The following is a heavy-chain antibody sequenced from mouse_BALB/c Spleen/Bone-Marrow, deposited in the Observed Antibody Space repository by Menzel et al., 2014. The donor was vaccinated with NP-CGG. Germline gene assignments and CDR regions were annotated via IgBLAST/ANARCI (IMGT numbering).Heavy chain of an antibody. CDR3: VRHGAAY. J-gene: IGHJ3*01. CDR2: IRSRSNKYAT. V-gene: IGHV10-1*02. Sequence: EVQLVESGGGLVQPTGSLTLSCAASGFTFNTYAMNWVRQAPGKGLEWVARIRSRSNKYATYYADSVKDRFTISRDDSQSMLYLQMNNLKTEDTAMYYCVRHGAAYWGQGTLVTVSA. CDR1: GFTFNTYA.